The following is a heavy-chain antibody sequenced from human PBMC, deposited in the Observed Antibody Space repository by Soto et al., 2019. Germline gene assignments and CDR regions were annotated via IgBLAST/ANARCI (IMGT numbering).Heavy chain of an antibody. CDR1: GFTFSRFW. J-gene: IGHJ6*02. CDR3: ASILGLHYYGMDV. V-gene: IGHV3-7*01. Sequence: EAQLVESGGGLVQPGGSLRLSCVASGFTFSRFWMTWVRQAPGRGLEWVANINHDGGEKYYADSVKGRIIVSRDNAKNSLYLQMNSLRAEDTAEYYCASILGLHYYGMDVWGQGTAVSVSS. D-gene: IGHD7-27*01. CDR2: INHDGGEK.